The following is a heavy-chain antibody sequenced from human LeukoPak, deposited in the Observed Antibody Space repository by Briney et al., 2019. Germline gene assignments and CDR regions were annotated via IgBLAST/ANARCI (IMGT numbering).Heavy chain of an antibody. V-gene: IGHV4-4*07. CDR2: IYTSGST. Sequence: KPSETLSLTCTVSGASISSYYWSWIRQPAGKGLEWIGRIYTSGSTNYNPSLKSRVTISVDTSKNQFSLKVSSVTAADTAVYYCARGDCSSTICYSPMDVWGKGTTVTVSS. J-gene: IGHJ6*03. D-gene: IGHD2-2*01. CDR3: ARGDCSSTICYSPMDV. CDR1: GASISSYY.